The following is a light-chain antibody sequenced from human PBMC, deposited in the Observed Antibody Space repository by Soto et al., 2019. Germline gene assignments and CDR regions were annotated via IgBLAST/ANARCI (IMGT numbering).Light chain of an antibody. CDR1: QTISNW. CDR3: QQYYSYWT. V-gene: IGKV1-5*01. J-gene: IGKJ1*01. CDR2: DAS. Sequence: DIQMTQSPSTLSASVGDRVTITCRASQTISNWLAWYQQKPGKATKLLIYDASSLEGGVPSRFSGSGSGTEFTLTLSSLQPDDFATYYCQQYYSYWTVGQGTKVEIK.